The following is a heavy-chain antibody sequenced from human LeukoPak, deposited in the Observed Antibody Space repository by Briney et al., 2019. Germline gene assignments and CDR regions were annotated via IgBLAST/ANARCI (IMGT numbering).Heavy chain of an antibody. D-gene: IGHD3-3*01. CDR1: GVTFTTYS. J-gene: IGHJ4*02. CDR3: ARDQSAYYFVGSSPYFEY. CDR2: ISSSSGYI. V-gene: IGHV3-21*01. Sequence: GGSLRLSCAAYGVTFTTYSMNWVRQAPGKGLEWVSFISSSSGYIYYADSVKGRFTISRDNAKNSLYLQMNSLRAEDTPVYYCARDQSAYYFVGSSPYFEYWVEGTLVTVYS.